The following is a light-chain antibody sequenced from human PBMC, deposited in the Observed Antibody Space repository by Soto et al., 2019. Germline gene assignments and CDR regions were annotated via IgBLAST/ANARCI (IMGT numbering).Light chain of an antibody. V-gene: IGKV3-20*01. J-gene: IGKJ1*01. CDR1: QSVSSTY. Sequence: ITLTQSPGTPSLSPGERATLSRRSSQSVSSTYLSGYQQKDVQAPRLLIYGASSSATGIPDRFSGSVSGKVFTLTISSLEPEDFAVYYCQKYGTFWTFGQGTKV. CDR2: GAS. CDR3: QKYGTFWT.